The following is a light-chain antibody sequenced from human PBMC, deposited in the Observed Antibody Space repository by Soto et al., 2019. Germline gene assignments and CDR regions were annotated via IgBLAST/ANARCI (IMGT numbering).Light chain of an antibody. J-gene: IGKJ1*01. CDR1: QSINTW. V-gene: IGKV1-5*01. CDR2: DAY. CDR3: QQYNSFAWT. Sequence: DIQMTQCPSTLSASVGDTVTITCRASQSINTWLAWYHQKPGMAPKLLISDAYTLESGVPSRFSGSGSGPEFTLTISSLQPDDFGTYYCQQYNSFAWTFGQGTKVDI.